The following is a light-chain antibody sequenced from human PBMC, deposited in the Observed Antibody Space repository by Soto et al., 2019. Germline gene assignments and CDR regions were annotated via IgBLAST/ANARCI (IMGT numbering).Light chain of an antibody. CDR3: QQFGSSVT. CDR1: QSIGSR. Sequence: DIQMTQSPSSLSPSFGDRVTITCRASQSIGSRLNWYQQKPGSAPKLLIFGASTLESGVPSRFSGSGSGTDFTLTISRLEPEDFAVYYCQQFGSSVTFGQGTRLEIK. CDR2: GAS. J-gene: IGKJ5*01. V-gene: IGKV1-39*01.